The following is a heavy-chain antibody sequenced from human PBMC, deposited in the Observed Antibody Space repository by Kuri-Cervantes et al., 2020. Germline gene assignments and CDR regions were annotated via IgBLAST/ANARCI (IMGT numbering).Heavy chain of an antibody. CDR2: FDPEDGET. V-gene: IGHV1-24*01. CDR3: ARCRYCSSTSWKGWFDP. D-gene: IGHD2-2*01. J-gene: IGHJ5*02. Sequence: ASVKVSCKVSGYTLTELSMYWVRQAPGKGLEWMGGFDPEDGETIYALKFQGRVTMTRDTSISTAYMELSRLRSDDTAVYYCARCRYCSSTSWKGWFDPWGQGTLVTCSS. CDR1: GYTLTELS.